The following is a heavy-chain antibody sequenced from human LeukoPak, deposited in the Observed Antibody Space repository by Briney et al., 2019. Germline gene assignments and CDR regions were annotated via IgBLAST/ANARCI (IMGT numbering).Heavy chain of an antibody. J-gene: IGHJ6*02. CDR2: ISGNGAAT. Sequence: GGSLRLSCAASGFTFSGSAMSWVRQAPGKGLEWVSAISGNGAATFYADSVKGRFTISRDNSKNTLYLQMNSLRAEDTAVYYCARPYGTYYYYGMDVWGQGTTVTVSS. CDR3: ARPYGTYYYYGMDV. CDR1: GFTFSGSA. D-gene: IGHD1-26*01. V-gene: IGHV3-23*01.